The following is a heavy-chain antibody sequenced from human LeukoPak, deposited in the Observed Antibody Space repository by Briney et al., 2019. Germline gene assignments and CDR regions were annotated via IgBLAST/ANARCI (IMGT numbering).Heavy chain of an antibody. V-gene: IGHV3-23*01. CDR1: GFSFSTYA. D-gene: IGHD1-26*01. J-gene: IGHJ6*03. CDR2: ISAGGATI. CDR3: AKDSGGTYFYYYYCMDV. Sequence: PGGSLRLSCAASGFSFSTYAMSWVRQAPGKGLEWVSAISAGGATIYYADSVKGRFTVSRDNSKNTLYLHMNSLRAEDTAIYYCAKDSGGTYFYYYYCMDVWGKGTTVTVSS.